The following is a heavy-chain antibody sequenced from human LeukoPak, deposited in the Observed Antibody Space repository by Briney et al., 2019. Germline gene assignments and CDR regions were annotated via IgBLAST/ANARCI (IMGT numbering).Heavy chain of an antibody. CDR1: GFTFSRSW. J-gene: IGHJ3*02. CDR2: VNSDGSTT. V-gene: IGHV3-74*01. Sequence: PGGSLRLCCAASGFTFSRSWMHWVRQAPGKGLVWVSRVNSDGSTTRYADSVKGRFTISRDNAKNTLYLQMNSLRAEDTAVYYCAKYRSSGWYGGDAFDIWGQGTMVTVSS. CDR3: AKYRSSGWYGGDAFDI. D-gene: IGHD6-19*01.